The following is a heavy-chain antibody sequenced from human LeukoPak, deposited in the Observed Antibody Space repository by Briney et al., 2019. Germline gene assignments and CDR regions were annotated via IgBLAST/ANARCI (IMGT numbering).Heavy chain of an antibody. CDR1: GFTFSSHA. Sequence: PGGSLRLSFAASGFTFSSHAMGWVRQAPGKVLGWVSPISGSGGSTYYADSVKGRVTISRDNSKNTMYMQMNSLRAEDTAVYYCAKDEGDSGYSGYDSRPSFDYWGQGTLVTVSS. J-gene: IGHJ4*02. CDR2: ISGSGGST. V-gene: IGHV3-23*01. D-gene: IGHD5-12*01. CDR3: AKDEGDSGYSGYDSRPSFDY.